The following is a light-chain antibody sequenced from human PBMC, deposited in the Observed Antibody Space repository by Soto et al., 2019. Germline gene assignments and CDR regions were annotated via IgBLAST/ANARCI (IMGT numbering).Light chain of an antibody. CDR1: SSDVGGYNF. CDR2: EVS. J-gene: IGLJ1*01. CDR3: SSYTSGTTPYV. V-gene: IGLV2-14*01. Sequence: QSALAQPASVSGSPGQSITISCTGTSSDVGGYNFVSWHQQHPGKAPKLMIYEVSDRPSGVSNRFSGSKSGNTASLTISGLQAEDEADYYCSSYTSGTTPYVFGYGTKVTVL.